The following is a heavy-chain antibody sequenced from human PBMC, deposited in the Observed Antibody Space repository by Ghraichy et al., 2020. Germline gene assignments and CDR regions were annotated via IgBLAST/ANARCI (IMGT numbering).Heavy chain of an antibody. D-gene: IGHD2-15*01. Sequence: SETLSLTCTVSGGSISNYYWTWIRQPPGKGLEWIGYIYYSGSTNYDPSLKSRVTISLDTSKNQFSLKLGSVTAADTAVYYCARRVAPTDYFDLWGRGTLVTVSS. J-gene: IGHJ2*01. V-gene: IGHV4-59*08. CDR3: ARRVAPTDYFDL. CDR2: IYYSGST. CDR1: GGSISNYY.